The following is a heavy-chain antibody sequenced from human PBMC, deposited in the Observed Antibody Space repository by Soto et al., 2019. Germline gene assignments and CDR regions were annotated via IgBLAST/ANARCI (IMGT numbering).Heavy chain of an antibody. Sequence: LSCAASGFTFSSYAMSWVRQAPGKGLEWVSAISGSGGSTYYADSVKGRFTISRDNSKNTLYLQMNSLRAEDTAVYYCAKDSAARYYYGMDVWGQGTTVTVSS. CDR1: GFTFSSYA. V-gene: IGHV3-23*01. J-gene: IGHJ6*02. CDR2: ISGSGGST. CDR3: AKDSAARYYYGMDV. D-gene: IGHD6-25*01.